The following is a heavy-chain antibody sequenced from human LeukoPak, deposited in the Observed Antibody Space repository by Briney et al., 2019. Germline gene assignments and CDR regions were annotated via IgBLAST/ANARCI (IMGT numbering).Heavy chain of an antibody. J-gene: IGHJ4*02. CDR1: GNYW. V-gene: IGHV3-74*01. D-gene: IGHD2-2*01. Sequence: GGSLRLSCAASGNYWMHWARQAPGKGLVWVSHINGDGSWTPYADSVKGRFTISKDNAKNTVYLQMNNLRAEGTAVYYCVSFYETYWGRGTLVTVSS. CDR2: INGDGSWT. CDR3: VSFYETY.